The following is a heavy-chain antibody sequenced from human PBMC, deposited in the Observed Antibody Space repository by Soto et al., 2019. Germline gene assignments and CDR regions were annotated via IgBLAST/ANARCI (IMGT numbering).Heavy chain of an antibody. CDR2: IIPIFGTA. D-gene: IGHD4-17*01. Sequence: GASVKVSCKASGGTFSSYAISWVRQAPGQGLEWMGGIIPIFGTANYAQKFQGRVTITADESTSTAYMELSSLRSEDTAVYYCARLATVTPKPYYFDYWGQGTLVTVSS. CDR1: GGTFSSYA. J-gene: IGHJ4*02. V-gene: IGHV1-69*13. CDR3: ARLATVTPKPYYFDY.